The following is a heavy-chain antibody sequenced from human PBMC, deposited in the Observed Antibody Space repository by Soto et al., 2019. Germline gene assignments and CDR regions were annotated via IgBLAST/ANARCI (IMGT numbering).Heavy chain of an antibody. V-gene: IGHV1-2*04. CDR1: GYTFTGYY. Sequence: GASVKVSCKASGYTFTGYYMHWVRQAPGQGREWMGWINPNSGGTNYAQKFQGWVTMTRDTSISTAYMELSRLRSDDTAVYYCARVRRDIVVVPAALDARVRGYYFDYWGQGTLVTVSS. CDR2: INPNSGGT. CDR3: ARVRRDIVVVPAALDARVRGYYFDY. D-gene: IGHD2-2*01. J-gene: IGHJ4*02.